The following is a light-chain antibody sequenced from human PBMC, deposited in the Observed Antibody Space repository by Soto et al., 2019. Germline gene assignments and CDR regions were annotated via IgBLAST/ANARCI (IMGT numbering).Light chain of an antibody. CDR3: SSYTTSSTLLYV. CDR1: SSDVGGYNS. J-gene: IGLJ1*01. CDR2: EVS. Sequence: QSALTQPASVSGSPGQSITISCTGTSSDVGGYNSVSWYQQHPGKAPKLMIYEVSNRPSGVSNRFSGSKSGNTASLTISGRQAEDEADYYCSSYTTSSTLLYVFGTGTKLTVL. V-gene: IGLV2-14*01.